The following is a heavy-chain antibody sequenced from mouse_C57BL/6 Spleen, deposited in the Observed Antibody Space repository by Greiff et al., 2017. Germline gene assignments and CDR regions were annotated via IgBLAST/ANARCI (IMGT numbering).Heavy chain of an antibody. Sequence: QVQLQQSGAELARPGASVKLSCKASGYTFTSYGISWVKQRTGQGLEWIGEIYPRSGNTYYNEKFKGKATLTADKSSSTAYMELRSLTSEDSAVYFCARPFYYGSTPNYFDYWGQGTTLTVSS. V-gene: IGHV1-81*01. CDR3: ARPFYYGSTPNYFDY. D-gene: IGHD1-1*01. CDR1: GYTFTSYG. CDR2: IYPRSGNT. J-gene: IGHJ2*01.